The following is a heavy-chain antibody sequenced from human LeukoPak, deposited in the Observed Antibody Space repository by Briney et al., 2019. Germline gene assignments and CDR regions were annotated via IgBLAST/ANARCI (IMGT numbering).Heavy chain of an antibody. Sequence: PGGSLRLSCAASGFTFSNYWMHWVRQAPGKGLVWVSRINTDGSRITYADSVKGRFTISRDNAMNTVYLQMNSLRAEDTAVYYCATEMATSYFDYWGQGTLVTVSS. J-gene: IGHJ4*02. CDR2: INTDGSRI. CDR1: GFTFSNYW. V-gene: IGHV3-74*01. CDR3: ATEMATSYFDY. D-gene: IGHD5-24*01.